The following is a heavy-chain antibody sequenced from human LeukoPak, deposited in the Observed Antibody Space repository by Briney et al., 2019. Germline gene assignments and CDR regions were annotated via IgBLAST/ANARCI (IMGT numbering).Heavy chain of an antibody. V-gene: IGHV4-30-2*01. Sequence: AQTLSLTCTVSGGSISSGGYYWSWIRQPPGKGLEWIGYIYHSGSTYYNPSLKSRVTISVDRSKNQFSLKLSSVTAADTAVYYCAREGKKGWFDPWGQGTLVTVSS. D-gene: IGHD3-10*01. CDR2: IYHSGST. J-gene: IGHJ5*02. CDR3: AREGKKGWFDP. CDR1: GGSISSGGYY.